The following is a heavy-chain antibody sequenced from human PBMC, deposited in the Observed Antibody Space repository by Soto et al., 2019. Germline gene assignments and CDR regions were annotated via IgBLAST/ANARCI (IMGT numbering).Heavy chain of an antibody. CDR2: FDPEDGET. CDR1: GYTLTELS. D-gene: IGHD3-10*01. CDR3: ATARLYYYGSGSPNYYFDY. J-gene: IGHJ4*02. Sequence: ASVKVSCKVSGYTLTELSMHWVRQAPGKGLEWMGGFDPEDGETIYAQKFQGRVTMTEDTSTDTAYMELSSLRSEDTAVYYCATARLYYYGSGSPNYYFDYWGQGTLVTVSS. V-gene: IGHV1-24*01.